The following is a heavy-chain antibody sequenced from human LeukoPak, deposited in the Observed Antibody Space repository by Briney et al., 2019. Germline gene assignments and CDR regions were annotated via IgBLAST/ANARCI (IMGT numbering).Heavy chain of an antibody. CDR1: GFTFGDYA. Sequence: GGSLRLSCTASGFTFGDYAMSWVRQAPGKGLEWVGFIRSKDYGGTTEYAASVKGRLTISRDDSKSIAYLQMNSLKTEDTAVYYCTRARGYSYGYLDYWGQGTLVTVSS. CDR2: IRSKDYGGTT. CDR3: TRARGYSYGYLDY. V-gene: IGHV3-49*04. J-gene: IGHJ4*02. D-gene: IGHD5-18*01.